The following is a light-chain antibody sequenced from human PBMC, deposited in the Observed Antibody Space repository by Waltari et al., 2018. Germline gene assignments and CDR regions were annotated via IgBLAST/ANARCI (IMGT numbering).Light chain of an antibody. CDR3: MQGTYWPRT. Sequence: DVVMTQSPLSLPVIFGQTASITCRSSQSLVHSDGRTYLNWFQQRPGQSPRRLIYKVSNRDSGVPDRFSGSGSGTEFTLEISRVEAADVAVYYCMQGTYWPRTFGQGNKLEIE. V-gene: IGKV2-30*02. CDR1: QSLVHSDGRTY. CDR2: KVS. J-gene: IGKJ2*01.